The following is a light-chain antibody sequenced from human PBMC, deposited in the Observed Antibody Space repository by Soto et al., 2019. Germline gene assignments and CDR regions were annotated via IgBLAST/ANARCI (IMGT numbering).Light chain of an antibody. CDR2: GAF. J-gene: IGKJ1*01. Sequence: EIVMTQSPVTLSVSPGERATLSCRASQSVRSNLAWYQQKPGQAPSLLIYGAFTRATGIPTRFSGTGSGTEFTLTISSLQSEDFALYYCQQYNDWPLTLGQGTKVDTK. V-gene: IGKV3-15*01. CDR1: QSVRSN. CDR3: QQYNDWPLT.